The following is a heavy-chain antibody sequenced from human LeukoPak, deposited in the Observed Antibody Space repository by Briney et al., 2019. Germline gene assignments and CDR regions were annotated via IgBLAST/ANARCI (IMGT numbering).Heavy chain of an antibody. Sequence: GGSLRLSCAASGFTFSSYNMNWVRQAPGKGLEWVSSITSSSSYIYYADSVKGRFTISRDNAKNSLYLQMNSLRAEDMAVYYCARRAGAYSHPYDYWGQGTLVTVSS. CDR1: GFTFSSYN. J-gene: IGHJ4*02. CDR2: ITSSSSYI. V-gene: IGHV3-21*01. D-gene: IGHD4/OR15-4a*01. CDR3: ARRAGAYSHPYDY.